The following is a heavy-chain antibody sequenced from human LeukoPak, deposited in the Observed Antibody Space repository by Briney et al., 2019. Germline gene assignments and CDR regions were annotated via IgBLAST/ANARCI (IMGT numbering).Heavy chain of an antibody. D-gene: IGHD3-3*01. J-gene: IGHJ4*02. CDR2: INHSGCT. Sequence: SETLSLTCAVYGGSLSGHYRSWIRQPPGKGLGWVGEINHSGCTNYNPSLESRVTISVDTSKKHFSLKLSSLPAPDTTVYYCASGQYYDLWSGYYVDWGQGTLVTVSA. CDR1: GGSLSGHY. V-gene: IGHV4-34*01. CDR3: ASGQYYDLWSGYYVD.